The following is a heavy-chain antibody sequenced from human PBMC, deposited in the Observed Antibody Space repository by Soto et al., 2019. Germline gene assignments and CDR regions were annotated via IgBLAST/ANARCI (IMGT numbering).Heavy chain of an antibody. CDR2: IYHSGST. CDR1: GGSINTYY. Sequence: PSETLSLTCTVSGGSINTYYWSWIRQPPGKGLEWIGFIYHSGSTNYNPSLKSRVVLSVDPSQNQFSLNLRSVTAADTAVYYCARGLYDPTWSHYYHGSGSWGHWFDPWGQGTLVTVSS. CDR3: ARGLYDPTWSHYYHGSGSWGHWFDP. J-gene: IGHJ5*02. V-gene: IGHV4-59*01. D-gene: IGHD3-10*01.